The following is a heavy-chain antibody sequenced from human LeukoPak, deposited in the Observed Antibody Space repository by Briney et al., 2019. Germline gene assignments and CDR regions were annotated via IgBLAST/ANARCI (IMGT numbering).Heavy chain of an antibody. Sequence: GGSLRPSCAASGFTFSSFGMGWVRQASGKSLEWVSTFGISGSTYFADSVKGRFTISRDTSKNTLYLQMDSLRAEDTAVYYCARSGPYCFDYRGQGTLVTVSS. CDR1: GFTFSSFG. V-gene: IGHV3-23*01. D-gene: IGHD3-10*01. CDR3: ARSGPYCFDY. CDR2: FGISGST. J-gene: IGHJ4*02.